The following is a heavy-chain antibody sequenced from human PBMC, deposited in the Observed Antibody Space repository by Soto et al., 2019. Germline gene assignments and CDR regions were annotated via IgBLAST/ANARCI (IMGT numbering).Heavy chain of an antibody. J-gene: IGHJ5*02. CDR3: TTGLVGSSYNP. CDR2: IKSKSDGGTA. CDR1: GLIFTNAW. D-gene: IGHD2-15*01. V-gene: IGHV3-15*07. Sequence: PGGSLRLSCAASGLIFTNAWMNWVRQAPGKGLEWVGRIKSKSDGGTADYAAPVKGRFTMSRDDSKDTVDLQMSSLKTEDTVVYYCTTGLVGSSYNPWGQGTLVTVSS.